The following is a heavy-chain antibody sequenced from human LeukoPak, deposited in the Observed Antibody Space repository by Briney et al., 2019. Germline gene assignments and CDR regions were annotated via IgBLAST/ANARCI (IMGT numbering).Heavy chain of an antibody. D-gene: IGHD6-19*01. CDR2: TYYRSKWYN. Sequence: SQTLSLTCAISGDSVSSNSAAWNWIRQSPSRGLEWLGRTYYRSKWYNDYAVSVKSRITINPDTSKNQFSLQLNSVTPEDTAVYYCARAATDHSSGWYRLLGMDVWGQGTTVIVSS. CDR1: GDSVSSNSAA. V-gene: IGHV6-1*01. J-gene: IGHJ6*02. CDR3: ARAATDHSSGWYRLLGMDV.